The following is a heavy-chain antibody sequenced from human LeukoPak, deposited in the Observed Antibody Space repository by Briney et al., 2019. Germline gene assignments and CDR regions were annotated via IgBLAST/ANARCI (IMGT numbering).Heavy chain of an antibody. CDR2: VNPKSGGT. D-gene: IGHD3-22*01. Sequence: ASVKVSCRASGYTFTAYYIHWLRQAPGQGLEWVGWVNPKSGGTNSAQEFQGRLTMTRDTSISTAYMELSRLRSDDTAVYYCARDWAYNDSSGYSGVDYWGQGTLVTVSS. V-gene: IGHV1-2*02. J-gene: IGHJ4*02. CDR1: GYTFTAYY. CDR3: ARDWAYNDSSGYSGVDY.